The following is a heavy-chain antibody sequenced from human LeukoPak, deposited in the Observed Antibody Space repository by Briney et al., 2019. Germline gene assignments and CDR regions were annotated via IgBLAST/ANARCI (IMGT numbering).Heavy chain of an antibody. J-gene: IGHJ4*02. Sequence: PGGSLRLSCAASRFTVSSNYMSWVRQAPGKGLEWVSVLYSGGSTDYADSVKGRFTISRDNSKNTLYLQMNSLRAEDTAVYYCARDLSGAGYFDYWGQGTLVTVSS. V-gene: IGHV3-53*01. D-gene: IGHD3-22*01. CDR3: ARDLSGAGYFDY. CDR2: LYSGGST. CDR1: RFTVSSNY.